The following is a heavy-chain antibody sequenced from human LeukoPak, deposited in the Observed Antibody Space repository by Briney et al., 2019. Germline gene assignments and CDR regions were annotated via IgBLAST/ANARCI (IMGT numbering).Heavy chain of an antibody. J-gene: IGHJ4*02. CDR2: IIPMFGTA. D-gene: IGHD3-22*01. CDR3: VRGAYDSSGYGRRTYYFDY. V-gene: IGHV1-69*05. CDR1: GGTFSSYA. Sequence: ASVKVSCKASGGTFSSYAISWVRQAPRQGLEWMGRIIPMFGTANYAQKFQGRVTITTDESTSTAYMELSSLRSEDTAVYYCVRGAYDSSGYGRRTYYFDYWGQGTLVTVSS.